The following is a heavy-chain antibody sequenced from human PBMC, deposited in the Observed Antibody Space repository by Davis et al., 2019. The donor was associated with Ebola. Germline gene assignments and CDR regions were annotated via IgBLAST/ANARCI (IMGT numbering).Heavy chain of an antibody. Sequence: GGSLRLSCAASGFTFSGSAMHWVRQASGKGLEWVGRIRSKANSYATAYAASVKGRFTISRDDSKNTAYLQMNSLNTEDTAVYYCTSTTVTDDYWGQGTLVTVSS. J-gene: IGHJ4*02. V-gene: IGHV3-73*01. CDR3: TSTTVTDDY. CDR2: IRSKANSYAT. D-gene: IGHD4-17*01. CDR1: GFTFSGSA.